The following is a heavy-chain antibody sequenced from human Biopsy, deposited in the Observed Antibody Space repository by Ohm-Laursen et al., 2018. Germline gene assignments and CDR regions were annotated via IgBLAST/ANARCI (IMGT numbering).Heavy chain of an antibody. V-gene: IGHV1-46*01. D-gene: IGHD5-24*01. Sequence: VKASCNASGNTFATYHIHWVRQAPGQGLEWMGVISPSGATTSFSQKFQGRITMTRDTSTGTVYMDLNSLGSEDTAVYYCARAGVGSDGTDSYYYGMDVWGPGTTVTVSS. CDR3: ARAGVGSDGTDSYYYGMDV. CDR1: GNTFATYH. CDR2: ISPSGATT. J-gene: IGHJ6*02.